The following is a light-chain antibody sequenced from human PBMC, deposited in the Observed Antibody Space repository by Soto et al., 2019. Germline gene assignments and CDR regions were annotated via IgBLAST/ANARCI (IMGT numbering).Light chain of an antibody. V-gene: IGKV3-11*01. Sequence: ETVMTQSPATLSMSPGERASLSCRAIQSVSSYLAWYQQKPGQAPRLLIYDASNRATGIPARFSGSGSATDFTLTISSLEPEDFAVYYCQHYDNSPPSVTFGPGTKVDIK. J-gene: IGKJ3*01. CDR3: QHYDNSPPSVT. CDR2: DAS. CDR1: QSVSSY.